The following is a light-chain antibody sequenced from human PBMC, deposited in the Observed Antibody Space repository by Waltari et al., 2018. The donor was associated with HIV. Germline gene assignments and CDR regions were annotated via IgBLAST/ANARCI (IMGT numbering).Light chain of an antibody. CDR3: CSYAGNYTGV. V-gene: IGLV2-11*01. CDR2: DVT. CDR1: SRDVGAYNY. Sequence: QSALTQPRSVSGSPGQSVTISCNGTSRDVGAYNYVSWYQQHPGKAPKRIIYDVTRRPSGLPDRFSGSKSGNTASLTISGLQAEDEADYYCCSYAGNYTGVFGGGTKLTVL. J-gene: IGLJ3*02.